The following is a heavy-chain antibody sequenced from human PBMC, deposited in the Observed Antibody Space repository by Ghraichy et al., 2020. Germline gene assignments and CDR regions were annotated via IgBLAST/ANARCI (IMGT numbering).Heavy chain of an antibody. V-gene: IGHV4-39*01. D-gene: IGHD2/OR15-2a*01. J-gene: IGHJ6*02. Sequence: SETLSLTCTVSGDSISVSGYYWAWLRQSPGKGLEWIGSIYYAGRTYYNPSLKSRVTISVDLSRNQFSLEVNSVTAADTAVYSCARQFGATTTFFYFYYGTDVGGQGTTVTVSS. CDR3: ARQFGATTTFFYFYYGTDV. CDR2: IYYAGRT. CDR1: GDSISVSGYY.